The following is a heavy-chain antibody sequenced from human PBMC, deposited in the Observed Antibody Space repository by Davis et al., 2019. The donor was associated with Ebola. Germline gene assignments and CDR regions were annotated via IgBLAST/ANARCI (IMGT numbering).Heavy chain of an antibody. V-gene: IGHV4-59*08. CDR1: GGSISSYY. CDR3: ARHILQSWFDP. Sequence: SETLSLTCTVSGGSISSYYWSWIRQPPGKGLEWIGYIYYSGSTNYNPSLKNRVTISVDTSKNQFSLKLSSVTAADTAVYYCARHILQSWFDPWGQGTLVTVSS. D-gene: IGHD2-2*02. CDR2: IYYSGST. J-gene: IGHJ5*02.